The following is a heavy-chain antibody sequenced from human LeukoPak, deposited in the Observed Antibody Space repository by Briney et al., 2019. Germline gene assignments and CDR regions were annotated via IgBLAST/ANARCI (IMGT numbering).Heavy chain of an antibody. V-gene: IGHV3-53*01. CDR1: GFNINDYH. CDR2: ISGGGAT. J-gene: IGHJ4*01. CDR3: ARWHCGGVCQCLDY. D-gene: IGHD2-21*02. Sequence: GGSLRLSCAASGFNINDYHMCWVRQAPGKGLEWVSGISGGGATFYADSVKGRFTISSDNSRNTLYIQISDLRDEDTAVYYCARWHCGGVCQCLDYWGHGTLVTVSS.